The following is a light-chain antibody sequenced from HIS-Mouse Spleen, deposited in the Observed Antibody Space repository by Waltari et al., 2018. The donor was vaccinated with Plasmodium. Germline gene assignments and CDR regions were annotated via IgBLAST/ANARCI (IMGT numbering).Light chain of an antibody. CDR1: QGISSY. Sequence: AIRMTQSPSAFSASTRDRVTITFRSSQGISSYLAWYQQKPGKAPKLLIYAASTLQGGVPSRFSGSGSGTDFTLTISCLQSEDFATYYCQQYYSYLLTFGGGTKVEIK. V-gene: IGKV1-8*01. CDR3: QQYYSYLLT. CDR2: AAS. J-gene: IGKJ4*01.